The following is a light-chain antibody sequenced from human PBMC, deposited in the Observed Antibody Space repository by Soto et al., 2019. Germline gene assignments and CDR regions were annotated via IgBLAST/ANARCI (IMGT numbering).Light chain of an antibody. CDR2: GAS. Sequence: EIVLTQSPGTLSLSPGERATLSCRASQSVSSSYLAWYQQKPGQAPRLLIYGASSSDTGIPDRFSGSGSETDFTLTISRLEPEDFAVYYCQQYGSSSWTFGQGTKVEIK. CDR3: QQYGSSSWT. CDR1: QSVSSSY. J-gene: IGKJ1*01. V-gene: IGKV3-20*01.